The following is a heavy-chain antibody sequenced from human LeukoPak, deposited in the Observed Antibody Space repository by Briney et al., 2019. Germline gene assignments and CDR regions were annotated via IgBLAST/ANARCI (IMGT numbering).Heavy chain of an antibody. CDR1: GFTFNTYG. D-gene: IGHD1-26*01. CDR2: IWYDGSNE. Sequence: GSLRLSCAASGFTFNTYGMHWVRQAPGKGLEWVAVIWYDGSNENYADSVKGRFTISRDNSKNTLYLQMNSLRAEDTAVYYCARGPGLGATGTHFDCWGQGTLVTVSS. V-gene: IGHV3-33*01. CDR3: ARGPGLGATGTHFDC. J-gene: IGHJ4*02.